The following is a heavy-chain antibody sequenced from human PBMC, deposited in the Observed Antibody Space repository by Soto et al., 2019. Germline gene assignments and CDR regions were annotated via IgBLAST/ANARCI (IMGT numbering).Heavy chain of an antibody. J-gene: IGHJ4*02. CDR2: VPSKTHTYAT. CDR3: ARPHLDVPVASAIDY. CDR1: GFTFSGST. Sequence: EVQLVESGGGLVQPGGSLKLSCAASGFTFSGSTIHWVRQTSGKGLEWVGRVPSKTHTYATAYAASVKGRFTISRDDSKNTAYLQMNSLKTEDTAVYYCARPHLDVPVASAIDYWGQGTLVTVSS. D-gene: IGHD6-19*01. V-gene: IGHV3-73*02.